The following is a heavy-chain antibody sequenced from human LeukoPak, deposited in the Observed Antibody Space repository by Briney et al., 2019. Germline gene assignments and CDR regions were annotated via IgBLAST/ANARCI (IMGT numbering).Heavy chain of an antibody. V-gene: IGHV3-74*01. CDR2: IDSDGSST. D-gene: IGHD6-13*01. Sequence: PGGSLRLSCEASGFTFSSYWMHWVRQAPGKGLVWVSPIDSDGSSTSYADSVKGRFTISRDNARNTVYLQMNSLRADDTAVYYCARDPSSWNGYFDSWGQGTLVTVSS. CDR1: GFTFSSYW. J-gene: IGHJ4*02. CDR3: ARDPSSWNGYFDS.